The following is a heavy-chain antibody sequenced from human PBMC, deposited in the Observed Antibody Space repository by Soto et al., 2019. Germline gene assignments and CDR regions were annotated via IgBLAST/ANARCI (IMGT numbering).Heavy chain of an antibody. J-gene: IGHJ6*02. CDR3: ARDSVRNYLYYDYGMDG. D-gene: IGHD4-4*01. CDR1: GFTFSSYT. Sequence: PGGSLRLSCAASGFTFSSYTMNWVRQAPGRGLQWVSSIGTSSSYIYYADSVKGRFTISRDNAKNSLFLQMNSLRADDTAVYYCARDSVRNYLYYDYGMDGSSQGRKVTVS. CDR2: IGTSSSYI. V-gene: IGHV3-21*01.